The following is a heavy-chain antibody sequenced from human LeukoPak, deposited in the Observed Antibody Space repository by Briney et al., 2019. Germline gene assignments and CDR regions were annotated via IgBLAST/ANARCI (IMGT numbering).Heavy chain of an antibody. CDR2: ISSRRAYI. Sequence: GGSLRLSCAASGFTFSTYTMNWVRQAPGKGLEWVSSISSRRAYIYYADSVKGRFTISRDNAKNSLYLQMNSLRAEDTAVYYCAREKTRYYYMDVWGKGTTVTISS. CDR3: AREKTRYYYMDV. CDR1: GFTFSTYT. V-gene: IGHV3-21*04. J-gene: IGHJ6*03.